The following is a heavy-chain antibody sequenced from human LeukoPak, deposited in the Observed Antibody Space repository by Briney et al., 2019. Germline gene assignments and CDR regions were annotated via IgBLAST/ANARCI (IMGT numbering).Heavy chain of an antibody. D-gene: IGHD6-19*01. CDR3: ARADSSGWREYYFDY. Sequence: KPSETLSLTCTVSGGSISSYYWSWIRQPPGKGLEWIGYIYYSGSTNYNPSLKSRVTISVDTSKNQFSLKLSSVTAADTAVYYCARADSSGWREYYFDYWGQGTLVTVSS. J-gene: IGHJ4*02. CDR1: GGSISSYY. CDR2: IYYSGST. V-gene: IGHV4-59*01.